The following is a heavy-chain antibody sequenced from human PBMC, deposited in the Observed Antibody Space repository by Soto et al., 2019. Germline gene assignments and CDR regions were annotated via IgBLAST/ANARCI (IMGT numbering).Heavy chain of an antibody. CDR1: GYTFTTYS. Sequence: ASVKVSCKASGYTFTTYSMHWVQQAPGQGLKWMGIINPSGGSTNYAQKFQGRVTMTRDTSTSTVYMELSSLRSEDTAVYYCAKSSLATHLADYWGQGTLVTVSS. J-gene: IGHJ4*02. CDR3: AKSSLATHLADY. D-gene: IGHD2-15*01. V-gene: IGHV1-46*03. CDR2: INPSGGST.